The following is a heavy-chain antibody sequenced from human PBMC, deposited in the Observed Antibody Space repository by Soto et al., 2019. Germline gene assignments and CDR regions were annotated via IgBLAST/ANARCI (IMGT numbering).Heavy chain of an antibody. J-gene: IGHJ6*02. Sequence: GGSLRLSCAASGFTFSSYAMSWVRQAPGKGLEWVSAISGSGGSTYYADPVKGRFTISRDNSKNTLYLQMNSLRAEDTAVYYCAKAEGDILTGYYIGIYYYYGMDVWGQGTTVTVSS. CDR1: GFTFSSYA. V-gene: IGHV3-23*01. CDR2: ISGSGGST. D-gene: IGHD3-9*01. CDR3: AKAEGDILTGYYIGIYYYYGMDV.